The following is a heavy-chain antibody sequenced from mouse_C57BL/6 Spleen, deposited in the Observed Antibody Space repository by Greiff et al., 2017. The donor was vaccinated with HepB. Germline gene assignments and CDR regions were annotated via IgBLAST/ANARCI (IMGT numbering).Heavy chain of an antibody. J-gene: IGHJ3*01. D-gene: IGHD2-5*01. CDR1: GYTFTSYW. Sequence: EVQLQQSGTVLARPGASVKMSCKTSGYTFTSYWMHWVKQRPGQGLEWIGAIYPGNSDTSYNQKFKGKAKLTAVTSASTAYMELSSLTNEDSAVYYCTRGTYYSKEDWFAYWGQGTLVTVSA. CDR2: IYPGNSDT. V-gene: IGHV1-5*01. CDR3: TRGTYYSKEDWFAY.